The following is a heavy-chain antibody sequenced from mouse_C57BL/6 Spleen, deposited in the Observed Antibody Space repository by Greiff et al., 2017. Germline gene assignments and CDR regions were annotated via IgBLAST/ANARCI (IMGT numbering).Heavy chain of an antibody. J-gene: IGHJ2*01. V-gene: IGHV1-69*01. CDR3: ARYGYYGSSPYYFDD. D-gene: IGHD1-1*01. CDR1: GYTFTSYW. Sequence: QVQLQQPGAELVMPGASVKLSCKASGYTFTSYWMHWVKQRPGQGLEWIGELDPSDSYTNYNQKFKGKSTLTVDKSSSTAYMQLSSLTSEDSAVYYCARYGYYGSSPYYFDDWGQGTTLTVSS. CDR2: LDPSDSYT.